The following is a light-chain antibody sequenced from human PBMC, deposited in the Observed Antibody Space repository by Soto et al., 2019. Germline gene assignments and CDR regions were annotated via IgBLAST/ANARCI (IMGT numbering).Light chain of an antibody. CDR2: AAS. Sequence: EIVLTQSPGTLSLSPGERAILSCRASQSLSSTRLAWHQQKRGQAPRLLIYAASRRATGIPARFSGSGSGTDFILTISRLEPEDFAVYYCQQYGSSPVTFDLGTKVDIK. CDR1: QSLSSTR. V-gene: IGKV3-20*01. J-gene: IGKJ1*01. CDR3: QQYGSSPVT.